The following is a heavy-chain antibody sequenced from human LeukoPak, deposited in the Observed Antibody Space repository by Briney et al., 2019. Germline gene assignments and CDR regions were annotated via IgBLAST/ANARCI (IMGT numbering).Heavy chain of an antibody. CDR3: ARGPRYGSGNYYNNY. CDR2: INPNSGGT. V-gene: IGHV1-2*02. D-gene: IGHD3-10*01. CDR1: GFTFTGYY. J-gene: IGHJ4*02. Sequence: ASVKASCKASGFTFTGYYIYWMRRAPRQGLEWMGWINPNSGGTNYALKFQGRVTMTRDTSISTAYMELSRLRSDDTAVYYCARGPRYGSGNYYNNYWGQGTLVTVSS.